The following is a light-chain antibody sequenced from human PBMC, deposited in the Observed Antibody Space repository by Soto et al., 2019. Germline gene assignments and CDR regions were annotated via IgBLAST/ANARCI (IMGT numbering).Light chain of an antibody. Sequence: QSALTQPASVSGSPGQSITISCTGASSDVGGYNYLSWYLQHPGKAPKLLIYEVSNRPSGVSNRFSGSKSGNTASLTISGLQAEDEADYYCSSYTVSSTLGFGGGTKLTVL. V-gene: IGLV2-14*01. CDR2: EVS. J-gene: IGLJ2*01. CDR3: SSYTVSSTLG. CDR1: SSDVGGYNY.